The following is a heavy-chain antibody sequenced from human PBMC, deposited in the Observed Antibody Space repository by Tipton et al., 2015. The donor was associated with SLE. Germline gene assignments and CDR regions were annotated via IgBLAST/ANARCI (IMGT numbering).Heavy chain of an antibody. CDR1: GGTFSSYA. V-gene: IGHV1-69*18. Sequence: QLVQSGAEVKKPGSSVKVSCKASGGTFSSYAISWVRQAPGQGLEWMGRIIPIFGTANYAQKFQGRVTITADESTSTAYMELSSLRSEDTAVYYCARLMITFGGVIVMSDWFDPWGQGTLVTVSS. D-gene: IGHD3-16*02. CDR2: IIPIFGTA. CDR3: ARLMITFGGVIVMSDWFDP. J-gene: IGHJ5*02.